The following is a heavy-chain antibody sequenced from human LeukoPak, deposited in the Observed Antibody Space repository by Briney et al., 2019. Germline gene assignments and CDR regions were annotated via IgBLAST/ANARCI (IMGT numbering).Heavy chain of an antibody. CDR3: ARDRGSSGWDTPHYYYGMDV. V-gene: IGHV1-2*04. D-gene: IGHD6-19*01. J-gene: IGHJ6*04. Sequence: ASVKVSCKASGYTFTGYYMHWVRQAPGQGLEWMGWINPNSGGTNYAQKFQGWVTMTRDTSISTAYMELSRLRSDDTAVYYCARDRGSSGWDTPHYYYGMDVWGKGTTVTVSS. CDR1: GYTFTGYY. CDR2: INPNSGGT.